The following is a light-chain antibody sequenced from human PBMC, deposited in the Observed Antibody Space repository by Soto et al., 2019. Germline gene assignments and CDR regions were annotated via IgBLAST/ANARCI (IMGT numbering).Light chain of an antibody. CDR1: SSNIGAGYD. V-gene: IGLV1-40*01. CDR3: QSYDSSLSGVV. CDR2: GNS. Sequence: QSVLTQPPSVSGAPGQRVTISCTGSSSNIGAGYDVHWYQQLPGRAPKLLIYGNSNRPSGVPDRVSGSKSGTSASLAITGLQAVDEADYYCQSYDSSLSGVVFGGGTKLTVL. J-gene: IGLJ2*01.